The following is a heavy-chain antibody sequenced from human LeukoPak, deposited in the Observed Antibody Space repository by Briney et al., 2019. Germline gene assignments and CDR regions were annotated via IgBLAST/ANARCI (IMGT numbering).Heavy chain of an antibody. J-gene: IGHJ4*02. Sequence: ASVKVSCKASGYTFTGYYMHWVRQAPGQGLEWMGWINPNSGGTNYAQKFQGRVTMTRDTSISTAYMELSRLRSDDTAVYYCARSGWFGELSPFDYWGQGTLVTVSS. CDR3: ARSGWFGELSPFDY. V-gene: IGHV1-2*02. CDR2: INPNSGGT. D-gene: IGHD3-10*01. CDR1: GYTFTGYY.